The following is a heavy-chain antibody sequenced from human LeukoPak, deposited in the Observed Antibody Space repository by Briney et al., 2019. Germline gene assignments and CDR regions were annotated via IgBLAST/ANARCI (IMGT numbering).Heavy chain of an antibody. J-gene: IGHJ5*02. V-gene: IGHV4-34*01. CDR1: GGSFSGYY. Sequence: SETLSLTCAVYGGSFSGYYWSWIRQPPGKGLEWIGEINHSGSTNYNPSLKSRVTTSVDTSKNQFSLKLSSVTAADTAVYYCARGIGILYYNWFDPWGQGTLVTVSS. CDR3: ARGIGILYYNWFDP. D-gene: IGHD2-8*01. CDR2: INHSGST.